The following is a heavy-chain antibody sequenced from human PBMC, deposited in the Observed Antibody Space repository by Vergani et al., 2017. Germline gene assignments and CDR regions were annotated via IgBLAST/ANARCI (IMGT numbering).Heavy chain of an antibody. Sequence: EVQLVASGGGLVKPGGSLRLSCAASGFTFSSYSMNWVRQAPGKGLEWVSSISSSSSYIYYADSVKGRFTISRDNAKNSLYLQMNSLRAEDTAVYYCAKVSPMTYYYGSGSYYSPSYFDYWGQGTLVTVSS. D-gene: IGHD3-10*01. CDR2: ISSSSSYI. V-gene: IGHV3-21*01. CDR1: GFTFSSYS. J-gene: IGHJ4*02. CDR3: AKVSPMTYYYGSGSYYSPSYFDY.